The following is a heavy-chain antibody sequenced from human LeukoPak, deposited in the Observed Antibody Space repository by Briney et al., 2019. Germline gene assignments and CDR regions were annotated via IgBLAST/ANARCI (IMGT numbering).Heavy chain of an antibody. Sequence: SETLSLTCAVYGGSFSGYYWSWIRQPPGKGLEWIGEINHSGSTNCNPSLKRRVTISVDKSKNQFSLKLSSVTAADTAVYYCAGSTYDNWFDPWGQGTLVTVSS. CDR1: GGSFSGYY. CDR3: AGSTYDNWFDP. CDR2: INHSGST. J-gene: IGHJ5*02. V-gene: IGHV4-34*01. D-gene: IGHD2-8*01.